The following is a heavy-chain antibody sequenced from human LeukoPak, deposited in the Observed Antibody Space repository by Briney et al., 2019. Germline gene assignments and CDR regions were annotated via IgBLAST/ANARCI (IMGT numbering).Heavy chain of an antibody. CDR2: ISGSGGST. J-gene: IGHJ4*02. Sequence: GGSLRLSCVASGFTFSSYAMSWVRQAPGKGLEWVSAISGSGGSTYYADSVKGRFTISRDNSKNTLYLQMNSLRAEDTAVYYCAKVVGRQGYFDYWGQGTLVTVSS. CDR3: AKVVGRQGYFDY. V-gene: IGHV3-23*01. D-gene: IGHD3/OR15-3a*01. CDR1: GFTFSSYA.